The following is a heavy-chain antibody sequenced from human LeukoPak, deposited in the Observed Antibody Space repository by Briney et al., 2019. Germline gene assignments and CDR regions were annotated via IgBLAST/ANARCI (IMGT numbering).Heavy chain of an antibody. CDR3: ATGTYDFWSGYYRAYWFDP. D-gene: IGHD3-3*01. CDR1: GYTFTDYY. CDR2: VDPEDGET. Sequence: GASVKVSCKASGYTFTDYYMHWVQQAPGKGLEWMGRVDPEDGETIYAEKFQGRVTITADTSTDTAYMELSSLRSEATAVYYCATGTYDFWSGYYRAYWFDPWGQGTLVTVSS. J-gene: IGHJ5*02. V-gene: IGHV1-69-2*01.